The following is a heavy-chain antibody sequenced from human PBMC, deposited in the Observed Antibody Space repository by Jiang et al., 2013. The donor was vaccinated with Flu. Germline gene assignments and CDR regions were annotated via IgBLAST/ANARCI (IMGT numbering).Heavy chain of an antibody. CDR3: AREPVAGGASGLSTYYFDY. Sequence: GAEVKKPGASVKVSCKASGYTFTSYGISWVRQAPGQGLEWMGWISAYNGNTNYAQKLQGRVTMTTDTSTSTAYMELRSLRSDDTAVYYCAREPVAGGASGLSTYYFDYWGQGTLVTVSS. J-gene: IGHJ4*02. V-gene: IGHV1-18*04. CDR2: ISAYNGNT. D-gene: IGHD6-19*01. CDR1: GYTFTSYG.